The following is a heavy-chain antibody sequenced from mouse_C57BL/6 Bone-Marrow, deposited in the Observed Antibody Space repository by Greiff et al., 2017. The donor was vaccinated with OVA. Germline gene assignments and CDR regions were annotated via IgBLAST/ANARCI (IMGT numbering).Heavy chain of an antibody. V-gene: IGHV1-53*01. CDR3: ARGVYFDY. CDR2: INPSNGGT. J-gene: IGHJ2*01. CDR1: GYTFTSYW. Sequence: QVQLKQPGTELVKPGASGYTFTSYWMHWVKQRPGQGLEWIGNINPSNGGTNYNEKFKSKATLTVDKSSSTAYMQLSSLTSEDSAVYYCARGVYFDYWGQGTTLTVSS.